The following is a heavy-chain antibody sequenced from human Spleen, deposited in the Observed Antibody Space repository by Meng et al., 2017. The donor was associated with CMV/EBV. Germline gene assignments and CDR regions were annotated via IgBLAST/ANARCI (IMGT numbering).Heavy chain of an antibody. D-gene: IGHD6-19*01. V-gene: IGHV4-4*07. J-gene: IGHJ5*02. CDR3: ARDRDAVAGDYNWFDP. CDR1: GSTISTYY. CDR2: FYTSGSR. Sequence: PAPAKLSDALSSSRTCSGSTISTYYWSWIRQPATKVLGWIGRFYTSGSRNYNPSLKSRVTMSVDTSKNQFSLKLSSVTAADTAVYYCARDRDAVAGDYNWFDPWGQGTLVTVSS.